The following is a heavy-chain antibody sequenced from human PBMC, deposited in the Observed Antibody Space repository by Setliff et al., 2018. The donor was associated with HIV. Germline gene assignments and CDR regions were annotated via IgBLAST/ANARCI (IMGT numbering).Heavy chain of an antibody. D-gene: IGHD6-25*01. CDR2: IWYDGSNK. CDR1: GFTFSSYG. Sequence: LRLSCAASGFTFSSYGMHWVRQAPGKGLEWVAVIWYDGSNKYYADFVKGRFTISRDNSKNTLYLQVNSLRAADTAVYYCARGWGQRREGYFDYWGQGTLVTVSS. J-gene: IGHJ4*02. V-gene: IGHV3-33*01. CDR3: ARGWGQRREGYFDY.